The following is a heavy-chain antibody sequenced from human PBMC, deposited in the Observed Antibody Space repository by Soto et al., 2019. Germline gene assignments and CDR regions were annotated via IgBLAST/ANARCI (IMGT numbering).Heavy chain of an antibody. Sequence: ASVKVSCKASGYTFTSYYMHWVRQAPGQGLEWMGIINPSGGSTSYAQKFQGRVTVTRDTSASTVYMELSSLRSEDTAVYYCARARTYGAFDYWGQGTVVTVSS. D-gene: IGHD3-10*01. J-gene: IGHJ4*02. CDR1: GYTFTSYY. CDR2: INPSGGST. CDR3: ARARTYGAFDY. V-gene: IGHV1-46*01.